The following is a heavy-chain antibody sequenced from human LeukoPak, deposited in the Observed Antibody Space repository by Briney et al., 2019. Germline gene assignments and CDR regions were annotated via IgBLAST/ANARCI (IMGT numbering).Heavy chain of an antibody. CDR1: GYSFTRYS. CDR3: ARDALGYCSAGTCDDIDY. CDR2: INAGFGNT. Sequence: GASVKVSCKSSGYSFTRYSILWVRQAPGQGLEWMGWINAGFGNTKYSHKFQDRVSITRDTSASTVYMEINSLRSEDTAVYYCARDALGYCSAGTCDDIDYWGQGTLVTVSS. D-gene: IGHD2-15*01. J-gene: IGHJ4*02. V-gene: IGHV1-3*01.